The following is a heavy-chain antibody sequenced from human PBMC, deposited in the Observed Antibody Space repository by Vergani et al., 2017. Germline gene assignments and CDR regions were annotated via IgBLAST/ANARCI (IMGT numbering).Heavy chain of an antibody. J-gene: IGHJ6*03. CDR2: MNPNSGNT. D-gene: IGHD2-15*01. CDR1: GYTFTSYD. Sequence: QVQLVQSGAEVKKPGASVKVSCKASGYTFTSYDINWVRQATGQGLEWMGWMNPNSGNTGYAQKFQGRVTMTRNTSISTAYMELSSLRSEDTAVYYCARVIAAIRRRTVLSYYYYYMDFWAKGPRSPSP. CDR3: ARVIAAIRRRTVLSYYYYYMDF. V-gene: IGHV1-8*01.